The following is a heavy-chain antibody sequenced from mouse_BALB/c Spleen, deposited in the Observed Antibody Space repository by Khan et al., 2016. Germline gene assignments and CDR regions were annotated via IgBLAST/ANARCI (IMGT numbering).Heavy chain of an antibody. CDR3: ARNGYYGWLAY. CDR1: GFDFSRYW. V-gene: IGHV4-1*02. J-gene: IGHJ3*01. D-gene: IGHD2-3*01. CDR2: INPDSSTI. Sequence: EVKLLESGGGLVQPGGSLKLSCAASGFDFSRYWMTWVRQAPGKGLEWIGGINPDSSTINYTPSLKDKFIISRDNAKNTLYLQMSKVRSEDTALYYCARNGYYGWLAYWGQGTLVTVSA.